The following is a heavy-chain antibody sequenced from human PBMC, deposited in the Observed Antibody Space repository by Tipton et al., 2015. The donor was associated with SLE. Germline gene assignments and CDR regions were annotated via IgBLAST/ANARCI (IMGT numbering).Heavy chain of an antibody. CDR2: IRSKAYGGTT. CDR3: TRDGGEYSSRDY. CDR1: GFTLGDYA. J-gene: IGHJ4*02. Sequence: SLRLSCTASGFTLGDYAMSWVRQAPGKGLEWVGFIRSKAYGGTTEYAASVKGRFTISRDDSKSIAYLQMNSLKTEDTAVYYCTRDGGEYSSRDYWGQGTLVTVSS. D-gene: IGHD6-6*01. V-gene: IGHV3-49*04.